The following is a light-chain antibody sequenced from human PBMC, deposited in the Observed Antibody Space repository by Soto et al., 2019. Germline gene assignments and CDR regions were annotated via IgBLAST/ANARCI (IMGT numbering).Light chain of an antibody. J-gene: IGLJ2*01. CDR3: QTWDTGIPVV. V-gene: IGLV4-69*01. CDR2: LNNDGSH. Sequence: QPVLTQSPSASASLGASVKLTCTLSSGHSNYAIAWHQQQPEKGPRYLMKLNNDGSHSKGDGIPDRFSGSSSGAERYLTISSLQSEDESDYYCQTWDTGIPVVFGGGTKVTVL. CDR1: SGHSNYA.